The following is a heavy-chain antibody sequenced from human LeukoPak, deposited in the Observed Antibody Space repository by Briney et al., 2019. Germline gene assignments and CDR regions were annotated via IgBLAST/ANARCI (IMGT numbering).Heavy chain of an antibody. CDR1: GFTFSSYG. CDR3: AREAVVVSTRYCDY. J-gene: IGHJ4*02. Sequence: PGGSLRLSCAASGFTFSSYGMHWVRQAPGKGLEWVSFISTSSSYIYYADSVKGRFTISRDNAKNSLYLQMNSLRAEDTAVYYCAREAVVVSTRYCDYWGQGTLVTVSS. V-gene: IGHV3-21*01. CDR2: ISTSSSYI. D-gene: IGHD3-22*01.